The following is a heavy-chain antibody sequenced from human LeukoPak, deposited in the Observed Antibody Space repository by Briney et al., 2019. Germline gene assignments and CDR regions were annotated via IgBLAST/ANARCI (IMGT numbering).Heavy chain of an antibody. CDR3: VREGNELLSKNFDY. V-gene: IGHV1-2*02. D-gene: IGHD2-21*02. J-gene: IGHJ4*02. CDR1: RFTFTSYY. CDR2: INPHSGGT. Sequence: GASVKVSCKASRFTFTSYYIHWVRQAPRQGLEWMGYINPHSGGTSSPQKFQGRLTMTRDTSISAAYMELSSLISDDTAMYYCVREGNELLSKNFDYWGQGTLVTVSS.